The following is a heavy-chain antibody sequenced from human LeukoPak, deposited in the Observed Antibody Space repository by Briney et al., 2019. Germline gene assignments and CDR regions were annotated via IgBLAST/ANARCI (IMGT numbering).Heavy chain of an antibody. Sequence: GGSLRLSCPASGFTFADYAMHWVRPAPGKGREWAAGISWNSGSIGYADSVKGRFTISRDNAQNSLYLQMLSLRAEDTALYYCAKDDYDILTGSGGFDCWGEGALVTVSP. V-gene: IGHV3-9*01. J-gene: IGHJ4*02. CDR3: AKDDYDILTGSGGFDC. CDR1: GFTFADYA. CDR2: ISWNSGSI. D-gene: IGHD3-9*01.